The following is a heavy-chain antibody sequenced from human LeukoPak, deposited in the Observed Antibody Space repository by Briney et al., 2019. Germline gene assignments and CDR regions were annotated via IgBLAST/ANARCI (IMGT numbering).Heavy chain of an antibody. CDR2: IKQDGGGI. CDR1: GFTFSSYW. CDR3: ARDKKVGATNFDY. V-gene: IGHV3-7*03. J-gene: IGHJ4*02. Sequence: PGGSLRLSCAASGFTFSSYWMSWVRQAPGKGPEWVANIKQDGGGIYYVDSVKGRFTISRDNAKNSLYLRMNSLRAEDTAVYYCARDKKVGATNFDYWGQGTLVTVSS. D-gene: IGHD1-26*01.